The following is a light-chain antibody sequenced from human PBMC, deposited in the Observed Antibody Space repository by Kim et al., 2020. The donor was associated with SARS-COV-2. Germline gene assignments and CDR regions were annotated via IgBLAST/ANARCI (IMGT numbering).Light chain of an antibody. CDR3: QAWDSSTYV. CDR1: KLGDKY. J-gene: IGLJ1*01. Sequence: MSPGQTASITCSGDKLGDKYACWYQQKPCQSPVLVIYQDSKRPSGIPERFSGSNSGNTATLTISGTQAMDEADYYCQAWDSSTYVFGTGTKVTVL. CDR2: QDS. V-gene: IGLV3-1*01.